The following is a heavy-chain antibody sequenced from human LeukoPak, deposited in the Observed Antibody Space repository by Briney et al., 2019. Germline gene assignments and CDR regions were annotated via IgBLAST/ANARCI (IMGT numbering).Heavy chain of an antibody. CDR3: ARHLVYGSGTQPYFDY. CDR2: IYYSGNT. CDR1: GGSISSYY. D-gene: IGHD3-10*01. Sequence: SETLSLTCTVSGGSISSYYWSWIRPPPGKGLEWIAYIYYSGNTNYNPSLKSRVTISVDTSKNQFSLKLYSVTAADTAVYYCARHLVYGSGTQPYFDYWGQGTLVTVSS. J-gene: IGHJ4*02. V-gene: IGHV4-59*08.